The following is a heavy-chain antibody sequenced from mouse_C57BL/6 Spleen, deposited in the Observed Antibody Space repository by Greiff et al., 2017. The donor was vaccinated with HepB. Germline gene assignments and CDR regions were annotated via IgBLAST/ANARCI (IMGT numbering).Heavy chain of an antibody. CDR2: ISSGSSTI. D-gene: IGHD1-1*01. CDR1: GFTFSDYG. CDR3: ARPPSLLLRSYWYFDV. Sequence: EVQRVESGGGLVKPGGSLKLSCAASGFTFSDYGMHWVRQAPEKGLEWVAYISSGSSTIYYADTVKGRFTISRDNAKNTLFLQMTSLRSEDTAMYYCARPPSLLLRSYWYFDVWGTGTTVTVSS. V-gene: IGHV5-17*01. J-gene: IGHJ1*03.